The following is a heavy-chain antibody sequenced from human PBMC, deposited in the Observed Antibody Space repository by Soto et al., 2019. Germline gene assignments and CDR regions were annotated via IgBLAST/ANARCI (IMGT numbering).Heavy chain of an antibody. V-gene: IGHV4-4*02. D-gene: IGHD1-7*01. Sequence: SETLSLTCAVSGGSFTSNNWWTWVRQPPGQGLEWIGETYRTGSTNYNPSLKSRATISLDKSENQFSLKVTSLTAADTAVYYCASRDPGTSVDYWGQGTLVTVSS. J-gene: IGHJ4*02. CDR1: GGSFTSNNW. CDR2: TYRTGST. CDR3: ASRDPGTSVDY.